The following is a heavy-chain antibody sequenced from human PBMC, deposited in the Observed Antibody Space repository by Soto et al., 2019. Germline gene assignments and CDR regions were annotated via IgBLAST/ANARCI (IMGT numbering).Heavy chain of an antibody. CDR1: GFTFSSYA. CDR3: ARGQLPADTTYSEF. Sequence: QVHLVESGGGLVQPGGSLRLSCAASGFTFSSYAIHWVRQAPGKGLEWVAIIWFDGSNKYYADSVKGRFSISSDNSKNTLLLQMCSLRAEDTSVYYCARGQLPADTTYSEFWGQGTLVIVSS. CDR2: IWFDGSNK. D-gene: IGHD1-1*01. J-gene: IGHJ4*02. V-gene: IGHV3-33*01.